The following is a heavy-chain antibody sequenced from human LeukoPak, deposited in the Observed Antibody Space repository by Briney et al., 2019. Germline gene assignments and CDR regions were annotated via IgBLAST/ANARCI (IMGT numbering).Heavy chain of an antibody. CDR2: ISGSGGGT. CDR1: GFTSSSYA. Sequence: PGGSLRLSCAASGFTSSSYALNWVRQAPGKGLEWVSAISGSGGGTYYADSVKGRFTISRDNSKNMLFLQMNGLRAEDTAVYYCAKGRDSTSCYDNWGQGTLVTVSS. J-gene: IGHJ4*02. D-gene: IGHD2-2*01. CDR3: AKGRDSTSCYDN. V-gene: IGHV3-23*01.